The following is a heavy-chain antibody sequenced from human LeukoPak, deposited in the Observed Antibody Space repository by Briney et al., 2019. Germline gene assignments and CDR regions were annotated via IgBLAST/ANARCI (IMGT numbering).Heavy chain of an antibody. CDR2: ISAYNGNT. V-gene: IGHV1-18*01. CDR1: GYTFTSYG. D-gene: IGHD2-2*01. Sequence: ASVKVSCKASGYTFTSYGISWVRQAPGQGLEWMGWISAYNGNTNYAQKPQGRVTMTTDTSTSTAYMELRSLRPDDTAVYYCARAESLGYCSSTSCPYYFDYWGQGTLVTVSS. J-gene: IGHJ4*02. CDR3: ARAESLGYCSSTSCPYYFDY.